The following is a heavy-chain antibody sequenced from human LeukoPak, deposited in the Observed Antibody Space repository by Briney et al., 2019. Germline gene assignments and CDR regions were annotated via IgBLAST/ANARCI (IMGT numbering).Heavy chain of an antibody. Sequence: SETLSLTCTVSGGSISSYYWSWIRQPPGKGLEWIGYIYYSGSTNYNPSLKSRVTISVDTSKNQFSLKLSSVTAADTAVYYCARLKPLRYFDWLSYGMDVWGQGTTVTVSS. CDR1: GGSISSYY. J-gene: IGHJ6*02. CDR2: IYYSGST. CDR3: ARLKPLRYFDWLSYGMDV. D-gene: IGHD3-9*01. V-gene: IGHV4-59*08.